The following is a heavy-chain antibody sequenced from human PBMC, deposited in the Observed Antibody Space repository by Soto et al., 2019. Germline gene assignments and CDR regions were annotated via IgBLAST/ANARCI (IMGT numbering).Heavy chain of an antibody. V-gene: IGHV3-74*01. CDR3: AKDRGRPDAFNI. Sequence: GGSLRLSCAGSGYNFGCFWMHWVRQAPGKGLVWVSRIDNGGTNTVYADAVKGRFTISRDNAKNTLYLQMNSLRAEDTAVYYCAKDRGRPDAFNIWGQGTMVTVSS. J-gene: IGHJ3*02. D-gene: IGHD3-10*01. CDR1: GYNFGCFW. CDR2: IDNGGTNT.